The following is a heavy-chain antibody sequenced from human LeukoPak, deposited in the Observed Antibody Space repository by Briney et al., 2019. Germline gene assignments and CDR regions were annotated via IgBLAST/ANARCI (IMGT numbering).Heavy chain of an antibody. D-gene: IGHD3-10*01. CDR3: ARGRITMVRGAMVAFDI. Sequence: SETLSLTCTVSGGSINSYYWNWIRQPPGKGLEWIGYIYYSGSTNYNPSLKSRVTISVATSKNQFSLRLSSVTAADTAVYYCARGRITMVRGAMVAFDIWGQGTMVTVSS. J-gene: IGHJ3*02. CDR1: GGSINSYY. V-gene: IGHV4-59*08. CDR2: IYYSGST.